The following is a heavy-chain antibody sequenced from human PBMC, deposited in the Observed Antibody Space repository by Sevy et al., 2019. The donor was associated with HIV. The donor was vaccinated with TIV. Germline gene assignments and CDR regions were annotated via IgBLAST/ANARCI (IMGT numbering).Heavy chain of an antibody. CDR1: GFIFRTYA. J-gene: IGHJ4*02. CDR2: ISGSGYNT. Sequence: GGSLRLSCAASGFIFRTYAMSWVRQAPGKGLKWVSAISGSGYNTYYADSVKGRFTISRDNSKNTLHLQMNSLRAEDTAVYYCVKEGECYNYDSSGSFGLWGLGTLVTVSS. V-gene: IGHV3-23*01. CDR3: VKEGECYNYDSSGSFGL. D-gene: IGHD3-22*01.